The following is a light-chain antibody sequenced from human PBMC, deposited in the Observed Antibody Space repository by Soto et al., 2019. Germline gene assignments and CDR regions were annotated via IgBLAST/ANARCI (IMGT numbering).Light chain of an antibody. Sequence: QSALTQPASVSGSPGQSITISCTGTSSDVGGYNYVSWCQQHPGKAPKLMIYDVSNRPSGVSNRFSGSKSGNTASLTISGLQAEDEADYYCSSYTSSSTRLFGGGTQLTVL. CDR2: DVS. J-gene: IGLJ2*01. CDR1: SSDVGGYNY. V-gene: IGLV2-14*01. CDR3: SSYTSSSTRL.